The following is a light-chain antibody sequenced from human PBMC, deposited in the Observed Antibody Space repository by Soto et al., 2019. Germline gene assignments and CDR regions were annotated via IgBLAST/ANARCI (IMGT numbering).Light chain of an antibody. CDR2: AAS. CDR1: QSISSY. J-gene: IGKJ5*01. CDR3: QQSYSTPLVT. Sequence: DIQVTQSPSSLSASVGDRVTITCRASQSISSYLNWDQQKPGKAPKLLIYAASSLQSGVPSRFSGSGSGTDFTLTSSSLQPEDFATYACQQSYSTPLVTCGQGPRLEIK. V-gene: IGKV1-39*01.